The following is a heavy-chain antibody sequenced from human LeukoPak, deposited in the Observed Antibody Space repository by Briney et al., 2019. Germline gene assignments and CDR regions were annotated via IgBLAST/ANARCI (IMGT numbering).Heavy chain of an antibody. V-gene: IGHV1-2*02. CDR1: GYTFTGYY. Sequence: ASVKVSCKASGYTFTGYYMHWVRQAPGQGLEWMGWINPNSGGTNYAQKFQGRVTMTRDTSISTAYTELSRLRSDDTAVYYCARTRYYYDSSGPFDYWGQGTLVTLSS. CDR3: ARTRYYYDSSGPFDY. J-gene: IGHJ4*02. CDR2: INPNSGGT. D-gene: IGHD3-22*01.